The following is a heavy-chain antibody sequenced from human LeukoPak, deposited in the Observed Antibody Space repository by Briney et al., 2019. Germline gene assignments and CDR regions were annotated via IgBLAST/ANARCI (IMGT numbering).Heavy chain of an antibody. CDR2: INPHSGGT. CDR3: ASPSAYCSSTSCYYY. D-gene: IGHD2-2*01. Sequence: RASVKVSCTASGYTFTEYYMHWVRQAPGQGLEWMGWINPHSGGTNYAQKFQGRVTMTRDTSISTAYMELSRLRSDDTAVYYCASPSAYCSSTSCYYYWGQGTLVTVSS. CDR1: GYTFTEYY. V-gene: IGHV1-2*02. J-gene: IGHJ4*02.